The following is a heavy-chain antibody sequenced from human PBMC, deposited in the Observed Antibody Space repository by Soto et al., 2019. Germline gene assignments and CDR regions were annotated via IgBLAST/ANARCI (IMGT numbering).Heavy chain of an antibody. D-gene: IGHD3-3*01. CDR2: ISAYNGNT. V-gene: IGHV1-18*01. CDR1: GYTFTSYG. Sequence: ASVKVSCTASGYTFTSYGISWVRQATGQGLEWMGWISAYNGNTNYAQKLQGRVTMTTDTSTSTAYMELRSLRSDDTAVYYCARDRENDFWSGYRYHDAFDIWGQGTMVTVSS. CDR3: ARDRENDFWSGYRYHDAFDI. J-gene: IGHJ3*02.